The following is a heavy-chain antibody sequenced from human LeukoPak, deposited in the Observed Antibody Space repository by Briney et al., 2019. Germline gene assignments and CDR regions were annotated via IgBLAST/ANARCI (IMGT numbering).Heavy chain of an antibody. V-gene: IGHV3-66*01. CDR3: ARGAPERYIYGCFDY. Sequence: GASLTLSCVASGFTVRSNYMSWLRQAPGKALECFSVIYSGGTTYYADSVKGRFTLSRDNSKNPLYLKMKSLRAEDTAVYYCARGAPERYIYGCFDYWGQGTLVTVSS. CDR1: GFTVRSNY. J-gene: IGHJ4*02. CDR2: IYSGGTT. D-gene: IGHD5-18*01.